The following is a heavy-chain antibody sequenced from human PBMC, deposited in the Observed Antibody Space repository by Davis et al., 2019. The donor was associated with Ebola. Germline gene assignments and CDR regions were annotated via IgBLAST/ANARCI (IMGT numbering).Heavy chain of an antibody. V-gene: IGHV3-48*04. Sequence: GESLKISCAASGFTFSSYSMNWVRQAPGKGLEWVSYISSSTSSLYYADSVKGRFTISRDNAKNSLYLQMNSLRAEDTAVYYCASPLIAVAGSGSGKKAIDYWGQGTLVTVSS. CDR3: ASPLIAVAGSGSGKKAIDY. CDR2: ISSSTSSL. D-gene: IGHD6-19*01. J-gene: IGHJ4*02. CDR1: GFTFSSYS.